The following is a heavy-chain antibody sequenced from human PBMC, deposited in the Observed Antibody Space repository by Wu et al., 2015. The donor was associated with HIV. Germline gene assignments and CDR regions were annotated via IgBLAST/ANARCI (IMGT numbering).Heavy chain of an antibody. J-gene: IGHJ6*01. CDR2: IRPDSGAT. CDR1: GYTFTDHY. D-gene: IGHD3-10*01. Sequence: QLVQSGAEVTKPGASVSVSCQTSGYTFTDHYIHWVRQAPGQGLEWMGWIRPDSGATHYAEKFQDRVTMTRDASISTAYMQLNRLRSDDTAVYYCARGLLWFGELTRSMDVWGKGPRSPSPQ. CDR3: ARGLLWFGELTRSMDV. V-gene: IGHV1-2*02.